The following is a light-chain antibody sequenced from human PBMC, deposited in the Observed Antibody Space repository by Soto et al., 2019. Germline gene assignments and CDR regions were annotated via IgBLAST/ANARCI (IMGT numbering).Light chain of an antibody. CDR1: SSDVGGYDY. J-gene: IGLJ1*01. CDR3: QSYDSSLSVSYV. CDR2: DVN. V-gene: IGLV2-14*03. Sequence: QSVLTQPPSASGSPGQSVTISCTGTSSDVGGYDYVSWYQQHPGKAPKVIIYDVNNRPSGVSSRFSGSKSGNTASLSISGLQAEDEADYYCQSYDSSLSVSYVFGTGTKLTVL.